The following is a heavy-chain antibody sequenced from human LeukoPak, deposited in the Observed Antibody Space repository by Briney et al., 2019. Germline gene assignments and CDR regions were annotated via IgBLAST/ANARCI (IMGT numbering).Heavy chain of an antibody. Sequence: GGSLRLSCVGSGFTFSSYEMNWVRQAPGKGLEWVSYISSSGSTIYYADSVKGRFTISRDNAKNSLYLQMNSLRAEDTAVYYCAGDLAAAGLDYWGQGTLVTVSS. D-gene: IGHD6-13*01. J-gene: IGHJ4*02. CDR2: ISSSGSTI. CDR1: GFTFSSYE. V-gene: IGHV3-48*03. CDR3: AGDLAAAGLDY.